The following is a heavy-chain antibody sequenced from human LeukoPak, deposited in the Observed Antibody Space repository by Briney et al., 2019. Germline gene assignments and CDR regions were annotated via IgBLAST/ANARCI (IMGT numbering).Heavy chain of an antibody. CDR2: IIPIFGTA. J-gene: IGHJ6*03. D-gene: IGHD4-11*01. Sequence: SVKVSCKASGGTFSSYAISWVRQALGQGLEWMGGIIPIFGTANYAQKFQGRVTITTDESTSTAYMELSSLRSEDTAVYYCARGVTPTYHYYYMDVWGKGTTVTVSS. CDR3: ARGVTPTYHYYYMDV. CDR1: GGTFSSYA. V-gene: IGHV1-69*05.